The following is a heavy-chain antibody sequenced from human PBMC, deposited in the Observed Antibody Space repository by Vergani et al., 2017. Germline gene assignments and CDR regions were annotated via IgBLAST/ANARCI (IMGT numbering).Heavy chain of an antibody. Sequence: QVQLVQSGAEVKKPGSSVKVSCKASGGTFSSYAISWVRQAPGQGLEWMGGNIPIFGTANYAQKFQGRVTITADESTSTAYMELSSLRSEDTAVYYCARRSITMVRGVNTYYYYGMDVWGQGTTVTVSS. CDR2: NIPIFGTA. D-gene: IGHD3-10*01. CDR1: GGTFSSYA. J-gene: IGHJ6*02. V-gene: IGHV1-69*01. CDR3: ARRSITMVRGVNTYYYYGMDV.